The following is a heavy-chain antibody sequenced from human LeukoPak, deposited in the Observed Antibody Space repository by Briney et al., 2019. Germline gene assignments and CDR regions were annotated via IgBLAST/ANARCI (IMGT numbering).Heavy chain of an antibody. CDR2: IYPGDSDT. CDR3: ARHLRGSGTYWSDY. D-gene: IGHD1-26*01. Sequence: GESLKISCKGSGYSFTTYWIRWVRQVPGKGLEWIRIIYPGDSDTRYSPSFQGQVTISADKSISTAYLQWSSLKTSDTAMYYCARHLRGSGTYWSDYWGQGPLVTVYS. J-gene: IGHJ4*02. V-gene: IGHV5-51*01. CDR1: GYSFTTYW.